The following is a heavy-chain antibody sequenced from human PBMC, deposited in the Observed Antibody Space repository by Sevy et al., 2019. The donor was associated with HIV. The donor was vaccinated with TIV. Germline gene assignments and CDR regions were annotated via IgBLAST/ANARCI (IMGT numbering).Heavy chain of an antibody. J-gene: IGHJ4*02. Sequence: GGSLRLSCAASGFTFSSYNMNWVRQAPGKGLEWVSSISSSSTNIYYADSVKGRFTISRDNAKKSLYLQMNSLRAEDTAVYYCAIERGYSYGYEDYWGQGTLVTVSS. D-gene: IGHD5-18*01. CDR2: ISSSSTNI. CDR1: GFTFSSYN. V-gene: IGHV3-21*01. CDR3: AIERGYSYGYEDY.